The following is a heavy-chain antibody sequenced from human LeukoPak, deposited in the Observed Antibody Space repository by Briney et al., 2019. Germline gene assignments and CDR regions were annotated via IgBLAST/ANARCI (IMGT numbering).Heavy chain of an antibody. CDR3: ARDYYCSGGGCLYFDY. V-gene: IGHV3-33*01. CDR1: GFTFSSYG. Sequence: PGRSLRLSCAASGFTFSSYGMHWVRQAPGKGLEWVAVMYYDGISKYYADSVKGRFTISRDNSKNTLYLQMNSLRLEDTAVYYCARDYYCSGGGCLYFDYWGQGTLVTVSS. CDR2: MYYDGISK. D-gene: IGHD2-15*01. J-gene: IGHJ4*02.